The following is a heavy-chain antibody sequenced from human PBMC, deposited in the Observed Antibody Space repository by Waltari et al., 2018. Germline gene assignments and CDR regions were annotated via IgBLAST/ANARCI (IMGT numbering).Heavy chain of an antibody. CDR3: AKKQWLDAFDI. Sequence: EVQVVESGGGLVQPGGSLRLSCAASGFTFSDHSLDWVRQAPGKGLEWIGRSRDKVKSHTTEYAASVKGRFTISRDDSKNSVFLQMSSLETEDTAVYYCAKKQWLDAFDIWGQGTMVTVSS. V-gene: IGHV3-72*01. J-gene: IGHJ3*02. CDR2: SRDKVKSHTT. D-gene: IGHD6-19*01. CDR1: GFTFSDHS.